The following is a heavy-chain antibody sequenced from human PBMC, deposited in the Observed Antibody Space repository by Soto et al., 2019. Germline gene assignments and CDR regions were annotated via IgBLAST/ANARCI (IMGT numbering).Heavy chain of an antibody. CDR3: ARENYDFWSGYYLDY. J-gene: IGHJ4*02. CDR1: GFGFGAPW. D-gene: IGHD3-3*01. Sequence: GRSLRLSCAAFGFGFGAPWIPRIRQAQGKGLEWVADIKQDGTVTHYTDSVRGRFIISRDNAKNTLFLQMNSLRAEDTAVYYCARENYDFWSGYYLDYWGQGTLVTVSS. CDR2: IKQDGTVT. V-gene: IGHV3-7*01.